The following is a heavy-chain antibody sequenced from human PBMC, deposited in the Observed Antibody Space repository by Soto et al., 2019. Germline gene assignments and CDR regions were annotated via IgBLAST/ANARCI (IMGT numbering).Heavy chain of an antibody. CDR2: ILSLESHK. CDR3: ATGLKDSSNRPSFDS. D-gene: IGHD2-15*01. J-gene: IGHJ4*02. CDR1: GFNFSDYY. Sequence: PGGSLRLSCSGSGFNFSDYYLNWIRHTPEKGLEWVSSILSLESHKYYSASVMGRFSISRDNARRSLFLQMNNLGVEDTGIYFCATGLKDSSNRPSFDSWGPGTPVTVSS. V-gene: IGHV3-11*01.